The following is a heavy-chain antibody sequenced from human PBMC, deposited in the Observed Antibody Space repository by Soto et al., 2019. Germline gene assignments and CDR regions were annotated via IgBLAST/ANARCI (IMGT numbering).Heavy chain of an antibody. D-gene: IGHD3-3*01. Sequence: ASVKVSCKASGYTFTSYGVSWVRQAPGQGLEWMGWISAYNGNTNYAQKLQGRVTMTTDTSTSTAYMELRSLRSDDTAVYYCARGFWSGYARPDAFDIWGQGXMVTV. CDR2: ISAYNGNT. CDR1: GYTFTSYG. CDR3: ARGFWSGYARPDAFDI. V-gene: IGHV1-18*04. J-gene: IGHJ3*02.